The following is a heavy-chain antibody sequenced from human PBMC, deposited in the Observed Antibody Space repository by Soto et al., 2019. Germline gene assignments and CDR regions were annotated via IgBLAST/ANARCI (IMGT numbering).Heavy chain of an antibody. V-gene: IGHV4-4*02. CDR2: IYHSGST. D-gene: IGHD3-16*01. CDR3: AAPEDRQALVVGEAFDI. Sequence: KTSETLSLTCAVSGGSISNTNWWTWVRQPPGKGLEWIGEIYHSGSTHYNPSLKSRVTISVDKSKNHFSLKLSSVTAADTAVYYCAAPEDRQALVVGEAFDIWGQGTMVTVSS. J-gene: IGHJ3*02. CDR1: GGSISNTNW.